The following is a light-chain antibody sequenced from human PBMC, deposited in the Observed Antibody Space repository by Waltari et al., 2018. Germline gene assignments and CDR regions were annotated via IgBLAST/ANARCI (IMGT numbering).Light chain of an antibody. CDR1: SSDVGGYNY. CDR3: CSYAGSYTVV. Sequence: QSALTQPRSVSGSPGQSVTISCTGTSSDVGGYNYVSWYQQHPGKAPKLMMYDVSKRHSGVPDRFSGSKSGNTASLTISGLQAEAEADYYCCSYAGSYTVVFGGGTKLTVL. J-gene: IGLJ2*01. V-gene: IGLV2-11*01. CDR2: DVS.